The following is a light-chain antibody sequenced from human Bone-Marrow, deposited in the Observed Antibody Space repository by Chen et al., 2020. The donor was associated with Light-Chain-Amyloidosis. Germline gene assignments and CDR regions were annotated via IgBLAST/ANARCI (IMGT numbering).Light chain of an antibody. J-gene: IGKJ1*01. CDR3: QQCGTSPIT. CDR1: RSVRSSY. Sequence: EIVFTQSPGTLSLSPGERATLSCRASRSVRSSYLAWYQQRPGQAPRLLIYDTVSRASGTPDRFSGSGSGTDFTLTISRLEPEDSAVYYCQQCGTSPITFGQGTKVEVK. CDR2: DTV. V-gene: IGKV3-20*01.